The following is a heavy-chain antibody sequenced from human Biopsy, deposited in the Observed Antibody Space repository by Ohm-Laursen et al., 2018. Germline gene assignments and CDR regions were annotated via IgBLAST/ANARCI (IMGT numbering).Heavy chain of an antibody. CDR2: IKSKSDGEAT. CDR1: GFTFSSYA. D-gene: IGHD5-12*01. J-gene: IGHJ4*02. Sequence: SLRLSCSASGFTFSSYAMTWFRQAPGKGLEWLGRIKSKSDGEATDYAAAVQGRFAISRDDSTNTFYLQMNSLKSEDTGVFYCTVDLGRGFHWGQGTLVTVSS. V-gene: IGHV3-15*01. CDR3: TVDLGRGFH.